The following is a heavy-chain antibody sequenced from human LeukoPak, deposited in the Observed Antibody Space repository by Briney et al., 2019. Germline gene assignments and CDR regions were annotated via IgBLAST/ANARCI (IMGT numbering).Heavy chain of an antibody. V-gene: IGHV3-30*03. Sequence: GRSLRLSCAASGFTFSSYGMHWVRQAPGKGLEWVVVISYDGSNKYYADSVKGRFTISRDNSKNTLYLQMNSLRAEDTAVYYCARTLRIDGMDVWGQGTTVTVSS. CDR3: ARTLRIDGMDV. CDR2: ISYDGSNK. CDR1: GFTFSSYG. J-gene: IGHJ6*02. D-gene: IGHD2/OR15-2a*01.